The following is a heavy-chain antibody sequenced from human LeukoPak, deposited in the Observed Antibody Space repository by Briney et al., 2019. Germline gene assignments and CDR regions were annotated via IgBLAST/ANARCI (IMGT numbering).Heavy chain of an antibody. V-gene: IGHV3-23*01. J-gene: IGHJ3*02. D-gene: IGHD6-19*01. CDR1: GFTFSSYA. Sequence: GGSLTLSCAASGFTFSSYAMSWVRQAPGKGLEWVSAISGSGGSTYYADSVKGRLTISRDNSKNTLYLQMNSLSADDTAVYYCAKRGQWLVVTRDAFDIWGQETMVTVSS. CDR3: AKRGQWLVVTRDAFDI. CDR2: ISGSGGST.